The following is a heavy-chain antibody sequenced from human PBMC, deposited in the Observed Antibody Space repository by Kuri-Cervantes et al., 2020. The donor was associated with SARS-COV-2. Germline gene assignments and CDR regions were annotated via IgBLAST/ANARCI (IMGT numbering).Heavy chain of an antibody. J-gene: IGHJ6*03. CDR1: GYSFSSYD. CDR3: ASGVLKPTQSYYMDV. D-gene: IGHD1-1*01. V-gene: IGHV1-69*13. CDR2: IIPIFGTP. Sequence: SVKVSCKASGYSFSSYDINWVRQAAGQGLEWMGGIIPIFGTPNYAPKFQGRVTITADESTSTAYMELSSLRSEDTAVYYCASGVLKPTQSYYMDVWGKGTTVTVSS.